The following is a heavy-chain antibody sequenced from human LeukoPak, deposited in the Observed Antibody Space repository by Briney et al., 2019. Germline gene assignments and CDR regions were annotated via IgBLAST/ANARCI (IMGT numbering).Heavy chain of an antibody. CDR2: ISGSGGST. V-gene: IGHV3-23*01. J-gene: IGHJ4*02. CDR3: AKVDRRSDLPYYFDY. CDR1: GFTFDDYG. Sequence: PGGSLRLSCAASGFTFDDYGMSWVRQAPGRGLEWVSGISGSGGSTYHADSVKGRFTISRDNSKNTMYLQMNSLRAEDTAVYYCAKVDRRSDLPYYFDYWGQGTLVTVSS.